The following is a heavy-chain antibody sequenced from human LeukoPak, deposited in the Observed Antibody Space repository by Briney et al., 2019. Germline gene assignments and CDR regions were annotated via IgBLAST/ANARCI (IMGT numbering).Heavy chain of an antibody. CDR2: ISYDGTNK. Sequence: PGGSLRLSCAASGFTFSSYAMHWVRQAPGKGLEWVALISYDGTNKYYADSVKGRFTISRDNSKNTLYLQMNSLRVEDTAMYYCARAGYYSSPSCSYFDRWGQGTLVTVSS. CDR3: ARAGYYSSPSCSYFDR. J-gene: IGHJ4*02. CDR1: GFTFSSYA. D-gene: IGHD2-2*01. V-gene: IGHV3-30-3*01.